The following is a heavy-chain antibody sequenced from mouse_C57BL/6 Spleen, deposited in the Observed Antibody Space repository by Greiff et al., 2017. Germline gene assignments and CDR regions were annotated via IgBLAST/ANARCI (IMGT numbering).Heavy chain of an antibody. Sequence: VKLQQSGPELVKPGASVKISCKASGYAFSSSWMNWVKQRPGKGLEWIGRIYPGDGDTNYNGKFKGKATLTADKSSSTAYMQLSSLTSEDSAVYFCAREDGNDVNYFDYWGQGTTLTVSS. CDR3: AREDGNDVNYFDY. V-gene: IGHV1-82*01. J-gene: IGHJ2*01. D-gene: IGHD2-2*01. CDR1: GYAFSSSW. CDR2: IYPGDGDT.